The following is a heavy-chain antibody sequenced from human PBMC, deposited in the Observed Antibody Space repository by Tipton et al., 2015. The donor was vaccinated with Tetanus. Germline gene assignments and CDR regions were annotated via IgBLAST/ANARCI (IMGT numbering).Heavy chain of an antibody. V-gene: IGHV4-59*01. J-gene: IGHJ2*01. CDR2: IYYSRST. CDR1: GGSISSYF. Sequence: TLSLTCSVSGGSISSYFWSWIRQSPGQGLEWIGLIYYSRSTSYNPSLKSRVTISVDTSKNQLSLKLTSVTAADTAVYYCATMTPVDWYFDLWGRGTLVTVSS. CDR3: ATMTPVDWYFDL. D-gene: IGHD4-23*01.